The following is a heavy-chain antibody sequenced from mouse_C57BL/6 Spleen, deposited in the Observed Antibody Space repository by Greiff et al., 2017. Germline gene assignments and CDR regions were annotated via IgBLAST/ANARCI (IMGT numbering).Heavy chain of an antibody. V-gene: IGHV1-67*01. J-gene: IGHJ3*01. CDR1: GYTFTDYA. Sequence: VQLLESGPELVRPGVSVKISCKGSGYTFTDYAMHWVKQSHAKSLEWIGVISTYYGEASYTQKFQDKATMTVEKSSNTAYMELDRLTSEDSAVYYCARRVYYDDAYWGQGTLVTVSA. CDR3: ARRVYYDDAY. CDR2: ISTYYGEA. D-gene: IGHD2-4*01.